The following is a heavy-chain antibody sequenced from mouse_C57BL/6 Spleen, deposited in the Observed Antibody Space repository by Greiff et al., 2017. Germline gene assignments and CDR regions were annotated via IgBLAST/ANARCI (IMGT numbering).Heavy chain of an antibody. V-gene: IGHV7-1*01. CDR2: SRNKANDYTT. CDR1: GFTFSDFY. D-gene: IGHD1-1*01. J-gene: IGHJ1*03. CDR3: ARDASYGGYFDG. Sequence: EVKVVESGGGLVQSGRSLRLSCATSGFTFSDFYMEWVRQAPGKGLEWIAASRNKANDYTTEYSASVKGRFIVSRDTSQSILYLQMNALRAEDTAIYYCARDASYGGYFDGWGTGTTVTVSS.